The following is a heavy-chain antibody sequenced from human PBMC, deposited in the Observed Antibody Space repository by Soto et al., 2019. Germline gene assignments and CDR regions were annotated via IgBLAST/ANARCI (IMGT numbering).Heavy chain of an antibody. D-gene: IGHD4-17*01. Sequence: QVQLQESGPGLVKPSGTLSLTCAVSGGSISSSNWWSWVRQPPGKGLEWIGEIYHSGSTNYNPSLKSRVTISVHKSKNQYSLKLSSVTAADTAVYDGARDMDYGDNGLHIWGQEIMVVFSS. V-gene: IGHV4-4*02. CDR2: IYHSGST. CDR1: GGSISSSNW. CDR3: ARDMDYGDNGLHI. J-gene: IGHJ3*02.